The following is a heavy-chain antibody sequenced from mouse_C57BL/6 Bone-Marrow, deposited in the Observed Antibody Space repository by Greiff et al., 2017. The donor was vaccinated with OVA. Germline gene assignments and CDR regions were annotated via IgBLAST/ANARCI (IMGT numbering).Heavy chain of an antibody. CDR1: GFTFSSYA. CDR3: TRGRGSAWFAY. Sequence: EVQVVESGEGLVKSGGSLKLSCAASGFTFSSYAMSWVRQTPEKRLEWVAYISSGGDYIYYADTVKGRFTISRDNARNTLHLQMSSLKSEDTAMYYCTRGRGSAWFAYWGQGTLVTVSA. J-gene: IGHJ3*01. V-gene: IGHV5-9-1*02. CDR2: ISSGGDYI. D-gene: IGHD1-1*01.